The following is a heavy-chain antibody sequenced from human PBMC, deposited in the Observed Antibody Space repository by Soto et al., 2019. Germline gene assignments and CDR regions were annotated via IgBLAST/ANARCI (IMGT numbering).Heavy chain of an antibody. CDR1: GFPFTTYT. Sequence: PGGSLRLSCAASGFPFTTYTMNWVRQTPGKGLEWVSSIDSSGKFIYYADSMKGRFTISRDDAKKLLFLQMNSLRAEDTAVYYCARDQMHDYTYDSSGYWRGAFDVWGQGIRVTVSS. V-gene: IGHV3-21*01. CDR3: ARDQMHDYTYDSSGYWRGAFDV. CDR2: IDSSGKFI. J-gene: IGHJ3*01. D-gene: IGHD3-22*01.